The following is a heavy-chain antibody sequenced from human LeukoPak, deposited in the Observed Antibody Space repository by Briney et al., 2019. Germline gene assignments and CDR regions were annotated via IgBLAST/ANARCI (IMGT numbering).Heavy chain of an antibody. V-gene: IGHV1-18*04. CDR1: GYKFLSHG. Sequence: ASVRVSCKTSGYKFLSHGISWVRQSPGQGLEWLGWIRADNGDTRFAQKFQGRFTMTTDTSTSTAHMELRSLRSDDTAVYYCARDWPTVIADFWGQGTLVTVSS. CDR3: ARDWPTVIADF. D-gene: IGHD4-11*01. CDR2: IRADNGDT. J-gene: IGHJ1*01.